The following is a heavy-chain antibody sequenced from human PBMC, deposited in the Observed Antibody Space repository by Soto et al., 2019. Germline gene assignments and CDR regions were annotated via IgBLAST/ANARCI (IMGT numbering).Heavy chain of an antibody. CDR1: GGTFSSYA. CDR3: ARSQGGSTSLDIYYYYYYGMDV. J-gene: IGHJ6*02. CDR2: IIPTFGTA. Sequence: QVQLVQSGAEVKKPGSSVKVSCKAPGGTFSSYAISWVRQAPGQGLEWMGGIIPTFGTANYAQKFQGRVTITADESTSTVYMELSSLRSEDTAVYYCARSQGGSTSLDIYYYYYYGMDVWGQGTTVTVSS. D-gene: IGHD2-2*01. V-gene: IGHV1-69*01.